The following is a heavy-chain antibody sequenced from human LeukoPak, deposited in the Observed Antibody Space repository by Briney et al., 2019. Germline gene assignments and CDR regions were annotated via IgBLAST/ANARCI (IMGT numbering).Heavy chain of an antibody. V-gene: IGHV1-18*01. CDR1: GYTFSSYS. D-gene: IGHD1-1*01. Sequence: ASVKVSCKASGYTFSSYSFSWVRQAPGQGLEWMGWINAYNGNTNYAQNLQGRVTMTTDTSTSTAYMELRSLRSDDTAVYYCARRQGTTLNFDYWGQGTLVTVSS. CDR3: ARRQGTTLNFDY. J-gene: IGHJ4*02. CDR2: INAYNGNT.